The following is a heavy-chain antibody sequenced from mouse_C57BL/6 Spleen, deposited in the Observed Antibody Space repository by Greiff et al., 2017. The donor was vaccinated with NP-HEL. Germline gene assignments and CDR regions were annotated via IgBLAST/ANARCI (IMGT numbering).Heavy chain of an antibody. CDR1: GFTFSDYG. J-gene: IGHJ3*01. CDR3: ARRAYGYDSWFAY. CDR2: ISSGSSTI. V-gene: IGHV5-17*01. D-gene: IGHD2-2*01. Sequence: EVQLVESGGGLVKPGGSLKLSCAASGFTFSDYGMHWVRQAPEKGLEWVAYISSGSSTIYYADTVKGRFTISRDNAKNTLFLQMTSLRSEDTAMYYCARRAYGYDSWFAYWGQGTLVTVSA.